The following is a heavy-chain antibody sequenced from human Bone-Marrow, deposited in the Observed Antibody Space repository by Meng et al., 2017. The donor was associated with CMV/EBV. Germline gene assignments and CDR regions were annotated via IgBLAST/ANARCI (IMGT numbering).Heavy chain of an antibody. CDR3: ERDVEDCSSTSCYVAWFDP. J-gene: IGHJ5*02. D-gene: IGHD2-2*01. CDR2: IILILGIA. V-gene: IGHV1-69*10. Sequence: SVKVSCKASGCTFSSYAISWVRQAPGQGLEWMGGIILILGIANYAQKFQGRVTITADKSTSTAYMELSSLRSEDTAVYYCERDVEDCSSTSCYVAWFDPWGQGTLVTVSS. CDR1: GCTFSSYA.